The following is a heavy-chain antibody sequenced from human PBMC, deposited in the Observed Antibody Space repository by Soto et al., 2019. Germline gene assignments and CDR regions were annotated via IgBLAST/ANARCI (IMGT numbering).Heavy chain of an antibody. CDR2: INAGNGNT. J-gene: IGHJ4*02. Sequence: ASVKVSCKASGYTFTIYAMHWVRQAPGQRLEWMGWINAGNGNTKYSQKFQGRVTITRDTSASTAYMELSSLRSEDAAVYYCARDHGYSYYDYWGQGTLVTVS. CDR3: ARDHGYSYYDY. D-gene: IGHD5-18*01. V-gene: IGHV1-3*01. CDR1: GYTFTIYA.